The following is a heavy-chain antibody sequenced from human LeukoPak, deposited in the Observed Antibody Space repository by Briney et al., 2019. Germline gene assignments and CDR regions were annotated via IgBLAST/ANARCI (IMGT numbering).Heavy chain of an antibody. CDR3: AGPVRGARGTNWFDP. D-gene: IGHD3-16*01. CDR1: GGSFSGYY. Sequence: SETLSLTCAVYGGSFSGYYWSWIRQPPGKWLEWIGEINHSGSTNYNPSLKSRVTISVDTSKNQFSLKLSSVTAADTAVYYCAGPVRGARGTNWFDPWGQGTLVTVSS. J-gene: IGHJ5*02. V-gene: IGHV4-34*01. CDR2: INHSGST.